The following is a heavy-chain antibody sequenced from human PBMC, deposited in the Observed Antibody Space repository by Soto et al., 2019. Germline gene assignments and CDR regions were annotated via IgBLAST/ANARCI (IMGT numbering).Heavy chain of an antibody. V-gene: IGHV1-18*01. Sequence: QVQLVQSGPELKKPGASVKVSCKTSGYSFYNSGISWVRQAPGQGLEWMGWISGFNGYPHYAQKFQGRVSMTADTLTSTAYMELRGLRSDDTAMYYCSKNGTSWFASWGQGTPVTVSS. CDR3: SKNGTSWFAS. CDR2: ISGFNGYP. D-gene: IGHD1-1*01. CDR1: GYSFYNSG. J-gene: IGHJ5*01.